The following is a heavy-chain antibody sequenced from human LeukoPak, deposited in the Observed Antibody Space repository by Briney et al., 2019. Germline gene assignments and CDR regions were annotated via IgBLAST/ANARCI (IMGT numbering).Heavy chain of an antibody. J-gene: IGHJ4*02. Sequence: SETLSLTCAVYGGSFSGYYWSWIRQPPGKGLEWIGEINHSGSTNYNPSLKGRVTISVDTSKNQFSLKLSSVTAADTAVYYCARDNYYDSSGFDYWGQGTLVTVSS. CDR1: GGSFSGYY. V-gene: IGHV4-34*01. CDR3: ARDNYYDSSGFDY. CDR2: INHSGST. D-gene: IGHD3-22*01.